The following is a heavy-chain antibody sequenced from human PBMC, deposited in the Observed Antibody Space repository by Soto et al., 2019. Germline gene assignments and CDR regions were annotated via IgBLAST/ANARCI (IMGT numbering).Heavy chain of an antibody. Sequence: GGSLRLSCAASGFTFSSYGMHWVRQAPGKGLEWVAAIWYDGSNKYYADSVKGRFTISRDNSKNTLYLQMNSLRAEDTAVYYCARDPTVTTSGYYYYGMDVWGQGTTVTVSS. CDR1: GFTFSSYG. CDR3: ARDPTVTTSGYYYYGMDV. CDR2: IWYDGSNK. V-gene: IGHV3-33*01. J-gene: IGHJ6*02. D-gene: IGHD4-17*01.